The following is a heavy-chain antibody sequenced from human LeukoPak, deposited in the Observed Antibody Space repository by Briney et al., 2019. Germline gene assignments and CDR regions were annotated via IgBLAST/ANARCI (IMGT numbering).Heavy chain of an antibody. V-gene: IGHV3-53*01. CDR2: IYSGDRT. Sequence: GGSLRLSCAASGFTFSSCEMNWVRQAPGKGLEWVSVIYSGDRTYYADSVKGRFTISRDSSKNTLYLQMNNLRVEDTAVYYCERVSMSQYWGQGTLVTVSS. CDR1: GFTFSSCE. D-gene: IGHD5/OR15-5a*01. CDR3: ERVSMSQY. J-gene: IGHJ4*02.